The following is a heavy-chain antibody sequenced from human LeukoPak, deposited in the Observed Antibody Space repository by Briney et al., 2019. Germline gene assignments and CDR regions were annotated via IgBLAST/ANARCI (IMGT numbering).Heavy chain of an antibody. Sequence: SETLSLTCTVSGGAISRGDYYWSWIRQRPGKGLEWIGYIYYSGSTYYNPSLKSRVTISVDTSKKQISLKLNSVTAADTAVYYCARDYYGSGSYWTWGQGTLVTVSS. CDR3: ARDYYGSGSYWT. V-gene: IGHV4-30-4*01. D-gene: IGHD3-10*01. CDR2: IYYSGST. J-gene: IGHJ4*02. CDR1: GGAISRGDYY.